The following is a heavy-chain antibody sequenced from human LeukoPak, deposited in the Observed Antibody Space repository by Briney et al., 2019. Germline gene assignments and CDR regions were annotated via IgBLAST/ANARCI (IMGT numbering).Heavy chain of an antibody. CDR3: ARGLTTVTSRGFDY. Sequence: KTSETLSLTCTVSGGSISSGDYYWSWIRQPPGKGLEWIGYIYYSGSTYYNPSLKSRVTISVDTSKNQFSLKLSSVTAADTAVYYCARGLTTVTSRGFDYWGQGTLVTVSS. V-gene: IGHV4-30-4*02. J-gene: IGHJ4*02. CDR2: IYYSGST. CDR1: GGSISSGDYY. D-gene: IGHD4-11*01.